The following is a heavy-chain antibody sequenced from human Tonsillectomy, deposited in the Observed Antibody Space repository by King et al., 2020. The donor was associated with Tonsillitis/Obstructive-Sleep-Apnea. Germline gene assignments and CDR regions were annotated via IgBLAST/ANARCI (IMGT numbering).Heavy chain of an antibody. CDR2: IYYSGST. Sequence: QLQESGPGLVKPSETLSLTCTVSGGSISSSSYYWGWIRQPPGKGLEWIGSIYYSGSTYYKPSLKSRVTISVDTSKNQFSLKVSSVTASDTAVYYCARHARVAVAGTSWFDPWGQGTLVTVSS. D-gene: IGHD6-19*01. J-gene: IGHJ5*02. CDR1: GGSISSSSYY. CDR3: ARHARVAVAGTSWFDP. V-gene: IGHV4-39*01.